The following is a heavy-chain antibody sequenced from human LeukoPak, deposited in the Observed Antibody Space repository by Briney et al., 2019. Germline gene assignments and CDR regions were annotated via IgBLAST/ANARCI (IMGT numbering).Heavy chain of an antibody. CDR1: GGSFSSYG. CDR3: ATFCSSGYYYVY. CDR2: IMPTFDTA. Sequence: GASVKVSCKASGGSFSSYGFSWVRQAPGQGLEWMGGIMPTFDTANYAQKFQGRVTITMDESTSTSYMELRSLRSEDTAVYYCATFCSSGYYYVYWGQGTLVTVSS. J-gene: IGHJ4*02. V-gene: IGHV1-69*05. D-gene: IGHD3-22*01.